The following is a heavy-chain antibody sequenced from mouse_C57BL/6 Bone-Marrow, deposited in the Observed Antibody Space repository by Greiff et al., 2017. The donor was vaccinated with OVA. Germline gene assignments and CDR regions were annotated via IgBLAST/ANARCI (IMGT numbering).Heavy chain of an antibody. CDR3: ARSDYDYFDY. V-gene: IGHV5-17*01. CDR2: ISSGSSTI. Sequence: EVQLVESGGGLVKPGGSLKLSCAASGFTFSDYGMHWVRQAPGKGLEWVAYISSGSSTIYYADTVKGRFTISRDNAKNTLFLQMTSLRSEDTAMYYCARSDYDYFDYWGQGTTLTVSS. J-gene: IGHJ2*01. D-gene: IGHD2-4*01. CDR1: GFTFSDYG.